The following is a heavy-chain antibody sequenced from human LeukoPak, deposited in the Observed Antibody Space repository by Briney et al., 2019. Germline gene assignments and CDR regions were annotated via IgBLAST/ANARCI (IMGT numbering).Heavy chain of an antibody. Sequence: GGSLRLSCAASGFTFSSYEMNWVRQAPGKGLEWVSYISSSGSTIYYADSVKGRFTISRDNAKNSLYLQMNSLRAEDTAVYYCARQARGYSYGPFDYWGQGTLVTVSS. D-gene: IGHD5-18*01. V-gene: IGHV3-48*03. CDR3: ARQARGYSYGPFDY. CDR2: ISSSGSTI. J-gene: IGHJ4*02. CDR1: GFTFSSYE.